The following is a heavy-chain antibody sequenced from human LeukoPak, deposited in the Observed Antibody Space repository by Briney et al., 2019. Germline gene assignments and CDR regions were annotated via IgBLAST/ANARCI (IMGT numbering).Heavy chain of an antibody. D-gene: IGHD3-22*01. Sequence: SETLSLTCTVSGGSISSYYWSWIRQPAGKGLEWIGRIYTSGSTNYNPSLKSRVTMSVDTSKNQFSLKLSSVTAADTAVYYCASTETYYYDSSGYWIYDYWGQGTLVTVSS. J-gene: IGHJ4*02. CDR1: GGSISSYY. V-gene: IGHV4-4*07. CDR2: IYTSGST. CDR3: ASTETYYYDSSGYWIYDY.